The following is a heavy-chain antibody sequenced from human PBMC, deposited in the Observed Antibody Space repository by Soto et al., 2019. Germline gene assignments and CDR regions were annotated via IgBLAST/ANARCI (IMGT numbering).Heavy chain of an antibody. CDR1: GFTFSSYD. CDR2: IGTAGDT. V-gene: IGHV3-13*01. Sequence: EVQLVESGGGLVQPGGSLRLSCAASGFTFSSYDMHWVRQATGKGLEWVSAIGTAGDTYYPGSVKGRFTISRENAKNSLYLQMNSLRAGDTAVYYCARAKKRWLPDYWGQGTLVTVSS. D-gene: IGHD2-15*01. CDR3: ARAKKRWLPDY. J-gene: IGHJ4*02.